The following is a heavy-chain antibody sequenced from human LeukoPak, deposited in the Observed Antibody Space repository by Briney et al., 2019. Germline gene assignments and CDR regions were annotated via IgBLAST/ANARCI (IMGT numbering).Heavy chain of an antibody. Sequence: SETLSLTCAVYGGSFSGYYWSWLRQPPGKGLEWIGEIIHSGSTNYNPSLKSRVTISVDTSKNQFSLKLSSVTAADTAVYYCASLVVPTSIGDYWGQGTLVTVSS. CDR1: GGSFSGYY. CDR2: IIHSGST. J-gene: IGHJ4*02. V-gene: IGHV4-34*12. CDR3: ASLVVPTSIGDY. D-gene: IGHD2-2*02.